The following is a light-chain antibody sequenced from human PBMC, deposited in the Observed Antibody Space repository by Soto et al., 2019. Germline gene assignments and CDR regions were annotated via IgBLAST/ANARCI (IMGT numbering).Light chain of an antibody. V-gene: IGLV2-8*01. J-gene: IGLJ1*01. Sequence: QWERTEQASAFDCPGQSIAISCTGTSSDVGGYNYVSWYQQHPGKAPKLMIYEVNKRPSGVPDRFSGSKSGNTASLTVSGLQAEDEADYYCSSYAGSSNVFGTGTKVTVL. CDR1: SSDVGGYNY. CDR2: EVN. CDR3: SSYAGSSNV.